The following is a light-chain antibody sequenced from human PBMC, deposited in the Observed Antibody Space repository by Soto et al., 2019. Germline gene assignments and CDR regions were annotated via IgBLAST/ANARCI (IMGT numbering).Light chain of an antibody. V-gene: IGLV2-14*01. CDR2: EVS. Sequence: QSVLTQPASVSGSPGQSITISCTGTSSDVGGYNYVSWYQQHPGKAPKLMIYEVSNRPSGVSNRFSGSKSGNTASLTISGXQXEXXADYYCSSYTSSSTVVFGGGTKLTVL. J-gene: IGLJ2*01. CDR1: SSDVGGYNY. CDR3: SSYTSSSTVV.